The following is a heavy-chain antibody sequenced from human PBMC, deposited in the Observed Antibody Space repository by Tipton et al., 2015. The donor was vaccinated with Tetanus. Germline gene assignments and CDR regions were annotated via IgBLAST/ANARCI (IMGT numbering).Heavy chain of an antibody. V-gene: IGHV3-53*01. CDR1: DSIASHSY. CDR3: ATLPKQWVVGFGY. CDR2: LYSDGRT. D-gene: IGHD6-19*01. Sequence: GSLRLSCAVSDSIASHSYVTWVRQAPGKGLEWVSVLYSDGRTDYADSVRGRFTIIRDNSKNTLTLQMNSLRAEDTAIYFCATLPKQWVVGFGYWGQGTLVAVSS. J-gene: IGHJ4*02.